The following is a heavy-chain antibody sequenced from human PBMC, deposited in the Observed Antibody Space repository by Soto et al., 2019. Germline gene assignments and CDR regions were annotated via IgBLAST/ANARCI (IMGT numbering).Heavy chain of an antibody. V-gene: IGHV3-49*04. Sequence: GGSLRVSCAASGFTFGDYAMSWVRQAPGKGLEWVGFIRSKAYGGTTEYAASVKGRFTISRDDSKSIAYLQMNSLKTEDTAVYYCSVLDAGYPPSFDYWGQGTLVTVSS. CDR2: IRSKAYGGTT. J-gene: IGHJ4*02. CDR3: SVLDAGYPPSFDY. CDR1: GFTFGDYA. D-gene: IGHD5-12*01.